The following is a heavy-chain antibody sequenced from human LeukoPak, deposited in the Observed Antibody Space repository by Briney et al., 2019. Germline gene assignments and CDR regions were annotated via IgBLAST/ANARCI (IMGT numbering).Heavy chain of an antibody. CDR2: IEQDGNEK. Sequence: PGGSLRLSCAASGFTFSNYWMTWVRQAPRKGLEWVASIEQDGNEKYYVESVKGRFTISRDNAKNTLYLQMNSLRAEDTAVYYCARSGYSSSWSQFKYYYYYMDVWGKGTTVTISS. D-gene: IGHD6-13*01. CDR1: GFTFSNYW. J-gene: IGHJ6*03. CDR3: ARSGYSSSWSQFKYYYYYMDV. V-gene: IGHV3-7*01.